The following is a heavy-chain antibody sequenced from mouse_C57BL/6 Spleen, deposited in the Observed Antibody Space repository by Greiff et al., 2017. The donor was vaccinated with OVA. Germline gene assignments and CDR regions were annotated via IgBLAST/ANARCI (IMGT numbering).Heavy chain of an antibody. Sequence: QVQLKESGAELVRPGASVKLSCKASGYTFTDYYINWVKQRPGQGLEWIARIYPGRGNTYYNEKFKGKATLTAEKSSSTAYMQLISLTSEDSAVYFCARRRLNSNYEFDYWGQGTTLTVSS. CDR2: IYPGRGNT. J-gene: IGHJ2*01. CDR1: GYTFTDYY. CDR3: ARRRLNSNYEFDY. D-gene: IGHD2-5*01. V-gene: IGHV1-76*01.